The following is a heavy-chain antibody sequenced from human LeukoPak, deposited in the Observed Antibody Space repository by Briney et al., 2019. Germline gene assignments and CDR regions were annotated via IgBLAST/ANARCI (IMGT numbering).Heavy chain of an antibody. Sequence: SETLSLTCTLSGDSINSSVYYWTWIRQHPGKGLEWIGNIFYSGITFYNPSLKSRVTISVDTSKNQFSLKLSSVTAADTAVYYCARKSRGYTYWYFDLWGRGTLVTVSS. CDR1: GDSINSSVYY. CDR3: ARKSRGYTYWYFDL. V-gene: IGHV4-31*03. D-gene: IGHD6-25*01. CDR2: IFYSGIT. J-gene: IGHJ2*01.